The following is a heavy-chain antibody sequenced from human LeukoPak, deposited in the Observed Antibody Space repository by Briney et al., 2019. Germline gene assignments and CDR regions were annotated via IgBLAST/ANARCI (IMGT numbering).Heavy chain of an antibody. CDR3: ARVPSATNEFGDLSV. D-gene: IGHD3-10*01. J-gene: IGHJ6*02. CDR2: INPSGGGT. CDR1: GYTFTRYY. V-gene: IGHV1-46*01. Sequence: ASVKVSCKASGYTFTRYYIHWVRQAPGQGLEWMGIINPSGGGTSYAQKFQGRITVTRDTSTTTVYMDLSSLRSEDTAVYYCARVPSATNEFGDLSVWGQGTTVTVSS.